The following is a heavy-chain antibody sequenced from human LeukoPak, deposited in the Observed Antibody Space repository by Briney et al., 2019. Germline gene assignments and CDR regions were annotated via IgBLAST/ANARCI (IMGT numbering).Heavy chain of an antibody. Sequence: SETLSLTCAVYGGSFSGYYWSWIRQPPGKGLEWIGEINHSGSTNYNPSLKSRVTISVDTSKNQFSLKLSSVTAADTAVYYCARDGLDYGDYEAIFDYWGQGTLVTVSS. D-gene: IGHD4-17*01. J-gene: IGHJ4*02. V-gene: IGHV4-34*01. CDR2: INHSGST. CDR3: ARDGLDYGDYEAIFDY. CDR1: GGSFSGYY.